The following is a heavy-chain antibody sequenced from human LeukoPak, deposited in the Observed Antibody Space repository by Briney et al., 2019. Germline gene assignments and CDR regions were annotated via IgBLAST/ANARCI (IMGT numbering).Heavy chain of an antibody. Sequence: APVKVSCKVSGYTLTELSMHWGRQAPGKGLEWMGGFDPEDGETIYAQKFQGRVTMTEDTSTDTAYMELSSLRSEDTAVYYCATIFGYDSSGYYWPYYFDYWGQGTLVTVSS. J-gene: IGHJ4*02. V-gene: IGHV1-24*01. CDR1: GYTLTELS. CDR3: ATIFGYDSSGYYWPYYFDY. D-gene: IGHD3-22*01. CDR2: FDPEDGET.